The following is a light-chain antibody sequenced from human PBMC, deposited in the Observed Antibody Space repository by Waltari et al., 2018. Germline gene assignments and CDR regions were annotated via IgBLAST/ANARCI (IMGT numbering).Light chain of an antibody. CDR2: DKN. J-gene: IGLJ2*01. Sequence: TQYPAVSVAMGETVRITCQGERRRSYYASWYQQRPGQAPILGMYDKNSRPSGVPDRFSGSSSDNTASLTVTGALAEDEAYYYCHSRDASGSGGAFGGGTKLTVL. CDR1: RRRSYY. V-gene: IGLV3-19*01. CDR3: HSRDASGSGGA.